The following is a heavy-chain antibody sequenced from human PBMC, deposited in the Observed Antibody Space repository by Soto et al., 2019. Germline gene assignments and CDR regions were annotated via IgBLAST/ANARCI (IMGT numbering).Heavy chain of an antibody. D-gene: IGHD5-12*01. CDR1: GGSISSYY. CDR3: ARHAYSGYDLAYHFDY. CDR2: ISNSGST. Sequence: QVQLQESGPGLVKPSETLSLTCSVPGGSISSYYWSWIRQPPGKGLEWMGYISNSGSTNYNPSLKSHFIISVDTSKNEFYLELTSVTAADTAVYYCARHAYSGYDLAYHFDYWGQGTLVTVSS. J-gene: IGHJ4*02. V-gene: IGHV4-59*08.